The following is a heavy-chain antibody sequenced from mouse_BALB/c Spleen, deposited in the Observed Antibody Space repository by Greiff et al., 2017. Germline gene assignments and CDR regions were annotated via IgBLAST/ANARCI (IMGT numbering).Heavy chain of an antibody. Sequence: EVMLVESGGGLVKPGGSLKLSCAASGFTFSSYAMSWVRQTPEKRLEWVATISSGGSYTYYPDSVKGRFTISRDNAKNTLYLQMSSLRSEDTAMYYCARRSSTMIPTGAWFAYWGQGTLVTVSA. CDR2: ISSGGSYT. CDR3: ARRSSTMIPTGAWFAY. D-gene: IGHD2-4*01. V-gene: IGHV5-9-1*01. J-gene: IGHJ3*01. CDR1: GFTFSSYA.